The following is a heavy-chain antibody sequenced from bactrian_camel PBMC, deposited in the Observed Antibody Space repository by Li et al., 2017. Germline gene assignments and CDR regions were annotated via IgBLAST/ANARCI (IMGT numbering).Heavy chain of an antibody. J-gene: IGHJ4*01. CDR3: AADFLQYCSTGRLNY. CDR1: GFTFGGYW. V-gene: IGHV3S1*01. Sequence: HVQLVESGGGLVQPGESLRLSCQGSGFTFGGYWLSWVRQAPRKGLEWVSAINSGGDDTYYTNSVKGRFTISKDNALNTLYLQMNSLKPEDAAKYYCAADFLQYCSTGRLNYWGQGTQVTVS. CDR2: INSGGDDT. D-gene: IGHD6*01.